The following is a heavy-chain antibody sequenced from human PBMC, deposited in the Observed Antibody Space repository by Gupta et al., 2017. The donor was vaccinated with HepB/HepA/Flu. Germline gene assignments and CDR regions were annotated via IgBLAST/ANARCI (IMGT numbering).Heavy chain of an antibody. D-gene: IGHD1-14*01. V-gene: IGHV3-33*01. CDR2: IWYDGSNK. J-gene: IGHJ5*02. CDR1: GFTFSSYG. Sequence: QVQLVESGGGVVQPGRSLRLSCAASGFTFSSYGRHWVRQAPGQGLEWVAVIWYDGSNKYYADSVKGRFTISRDNSKNTLYLQMNSLRAEDTAVYYCARDLANQFDPWGQGTLVTVSS. CDR3: ARDLANQFDP.